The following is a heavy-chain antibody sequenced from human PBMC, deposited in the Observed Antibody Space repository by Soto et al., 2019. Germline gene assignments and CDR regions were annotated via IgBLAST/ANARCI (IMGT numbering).Heavy chain of an antibody. CDR1: GFSLTISGVG. CDR2: IYWDDVK. J-gene: IGHJ2*01. Sequence: QITLKESGPTLVKSTQTLTLTCTFSGFSLTISGVGVGWIRQPPGTALEWLALIYWDDVKRYSPSLRSRLTITKDTSKNQVVLTMTNMDPVDTATYYCARRPLNADYYDSSGYPSNWYFDLWGRGTLVTVSS. V-gene: IGHV2-5*02. D-gene: IGHD3-22*01. CDR3: ARRPLNADYYDSSGYPSNWYFDL.